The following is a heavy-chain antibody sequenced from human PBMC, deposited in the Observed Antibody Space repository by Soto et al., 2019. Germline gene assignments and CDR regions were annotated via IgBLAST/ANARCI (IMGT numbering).Heavy chain of an antibody. D-gene: IGHD3-22*01. CDR3: ARQSVVVITTGPNWFDP. V-gene: IGHV4-39*01. Sequence: RSLTCTVSGGSISSSSYYWGWIRQPPGKGLEWIGSIYYSGSTYYNPSLKSRVTISVDTSKNQFSLKLSSVTAADTAVYYCARQSVVVITTGPNWFDPWGQGTLVTVSS. CDR1: GGSISSSSYY. J-gene: IGHJ5*02. CDR2: IYYSGST.